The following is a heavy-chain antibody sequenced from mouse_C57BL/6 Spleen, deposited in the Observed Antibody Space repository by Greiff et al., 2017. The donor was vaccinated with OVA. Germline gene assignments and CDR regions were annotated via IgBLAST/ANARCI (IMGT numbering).Heavy chain of an antibody. CDR1: GYAFSSSW. V-gene: IGHV1-82*01. Sequence: VQLQQSGPELVKPGASVKISCKASGYAFSSSWMNWVKQRPGKGLEWIGRIYPGDGDTNYNGKFKGKATLTADKSSSTAYMQLSSLTSEDSAVYFCARCDGYPHWYFDVWGTGTTVTVSS. D-gene: IGHD2-3*01. CDR3: ARCDGYPHWYFDV. CDR2: IYPGDGDT. J-gene: IGHJ1*03.